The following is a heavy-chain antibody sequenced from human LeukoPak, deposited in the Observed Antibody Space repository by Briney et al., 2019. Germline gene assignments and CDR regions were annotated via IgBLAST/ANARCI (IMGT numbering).Heavy chain of an antibody. J-gene: IGHJ6*03. CDR2: SNPSGGST. V-gene: IGHV1-46*01. CDR1: GDTFTTDY. D-gene: IGHD3-10*01. Sequence: ASVKVSCKASGDTFTTDYIHWVRQGPGQGPGWMGVSNPSGGSTTNAQKFQGRVTMTRDTSTSTVYMELSSLRSEDTAIYYCARAGVSGSYYVHVYYYSPYMAVWGKGPTVTVPS. CDR3: ARAGVSGSYYVHVYYYSPYMAV.